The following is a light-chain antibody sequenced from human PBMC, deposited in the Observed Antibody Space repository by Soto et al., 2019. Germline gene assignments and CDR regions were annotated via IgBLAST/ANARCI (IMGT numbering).Light chain of an antibody. Sequence: EIVLTQSPGNLSLSPGERATLSCKASQSVRSSDLAWYQQQPGQAPRLRIYGASSRAAGIPDRLSGSGSGTDFTLTISRMEPEDFAVYYCQQSGTPSAFGGGTKV. V-gene: IGKV3-20*01. CDR2: GAS. CDR3: QQSGTPSA. J-gene: IGKJ4*01. CDR1: QSVRSSD.